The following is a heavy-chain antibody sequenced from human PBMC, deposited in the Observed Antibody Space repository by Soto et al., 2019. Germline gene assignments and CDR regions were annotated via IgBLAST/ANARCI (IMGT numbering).Heavy chain of an antibody. Sequence: EVQLVQSGAEVKKPGESLRISCKGSGYNFTSNWITWVRQMPGKGLEWMGRIDPSDSYTNYSPSFQGHVTISADKSISTAYLQWSSLKASDTAIYYCARGGVLGGPIDYWGQGTPVTVSS. V-gene: IGHV5-10-1*01. CDR3: ARGGVLGGPIDY. CDR2: IDPSDSYT. D-gene: IGHD2-8*02. J-gene: IGHJ4*02. CDR1: GYNFTSNW.